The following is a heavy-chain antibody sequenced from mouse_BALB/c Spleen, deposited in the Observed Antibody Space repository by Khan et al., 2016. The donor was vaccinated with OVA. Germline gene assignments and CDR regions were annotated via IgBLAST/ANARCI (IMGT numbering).Heavy chain of an antibody. Sequence: EVQVVESGGGLVQPGGSRKLSCAASGFTFSSFGMHWVRQAPEKGLEWVAYISSGSTTIYYADTVKGRFTISRDNHKNTLFLQMTSLRSEDTAMYYGARGYSGTVDYWGQGTSVTVSS. J-gene: IGHJ4*01. CDR3: ARGYSGTVDY. CDR2: ISSGSTTI. D-gene: IGHD2-12*01. V-gene: IGHV5-17*02. CDR1: GFTFSSFG.